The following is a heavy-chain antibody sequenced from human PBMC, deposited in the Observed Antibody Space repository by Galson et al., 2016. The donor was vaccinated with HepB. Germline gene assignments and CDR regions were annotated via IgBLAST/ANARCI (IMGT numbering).Heavy chain of an antibody. J-gene: IGHJ4*02. CDR3: ARRSSNYFGSGNYYRGEPFDF. D-gene: IGHD3-10*01. V-gene: IGHV1-18*01. CDR1: GYTFTSYD. Sequence: SVKVSCKASGYTFTSYDITWVRQAPGQGLEWMGWISTYNGNTNYAQKVQGRVTMTTDTSTSTAYMELRSLRSDDTAVYYCARRSSNYFGSGNYYRGEPFDFWGQGTLVTVSS. CDR2: ISTYNGNT.